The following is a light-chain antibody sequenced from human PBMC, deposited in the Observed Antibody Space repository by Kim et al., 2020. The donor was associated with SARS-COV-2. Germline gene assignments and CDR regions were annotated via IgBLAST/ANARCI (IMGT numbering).Light chain of an antibody. CDR2: AAS. J-gene: IGKJ1*01. V-gene: IGKV1D-13*01. CDR1: QGISSA. CDR3: QQFSNYRT. Sequence: AIQLTQSPSSLSASVGDRVTITCRASQGISSALAWYQQKPGKAPKLLIYAASSLESGVPSRFSGSGSGTDFTLTISSLQPEDFATYYCQQFSNYRTFGQGTKVDIK.